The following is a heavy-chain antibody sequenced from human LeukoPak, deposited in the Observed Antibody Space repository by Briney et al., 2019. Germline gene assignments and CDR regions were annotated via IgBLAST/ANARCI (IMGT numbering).Heavy chain of an antibody. D-gene: IGHD5-18*01. CDR2: IYSGGST. CDR1: GFTVSSNY. CDR3: ARGRGYSQSNWVDP. V-gene: IGHV3-53*01. J-gene: IGHJ5*02. Sequence: QSGGSLRLSCAASGFTVSSNYMSWVRQAPGKGLEWVSVIYSGGSTYYADSVKGRFTISRDNSKNTLYLQMNSLRAEDTAVYYCARGRGYSQSNWVDPWGQGTMVTVSA.